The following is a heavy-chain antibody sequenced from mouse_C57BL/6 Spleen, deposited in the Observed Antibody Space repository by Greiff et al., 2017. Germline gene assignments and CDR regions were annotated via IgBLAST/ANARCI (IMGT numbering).Heavy chain of an antibody. CDR3: ASPPYYGSSYGYFDV. V-gene: IGHV1-80*01. CDR1: GYAFSSYW. J-gene: IGHJ1*03. CDR2: IYPGDGDT. D-gene: IGHD1-1*01. Sequence: QVQLQQSGAELVKPGASVKISCKASGYAFSSYWMNWVKQRPGKGLEWIGQIYPGDGDTNYNGKFKGKATLTADKSSSTAYLQLSSLTSEDSAVYFCASPPYYGSSYGYFDVWGTGTTVTVSS.